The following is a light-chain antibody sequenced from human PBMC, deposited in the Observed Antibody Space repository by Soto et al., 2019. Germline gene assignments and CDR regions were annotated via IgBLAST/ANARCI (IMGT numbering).Light chain of an antibody. Sequence: EIVLTQSPATLSLSPGERATLSCRISQTIRGLLNWYQQRPGQAPRLLIYDTSNRATDIPARFSGSGSGTDFILTISSLDPEDFGVYFCQQRHNWPITFGQGTRLDIK. CDR2: DTS. J-gene: IGKJ5*01. CDR3: QQRHNWPIT. CDR1: QTIRGL. V-gene: IGKV3-11*01.